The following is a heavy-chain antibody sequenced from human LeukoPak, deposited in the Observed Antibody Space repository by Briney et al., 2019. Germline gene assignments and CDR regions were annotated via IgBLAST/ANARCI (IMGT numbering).Heavy chain of an antibody. CDR3: ARDARVSSTSCPGY. D-gene: IGHD2-2*01. V-gene: IGHV3-21*01. Sequence: GGSLRLSCAASGFTFSSYSMNWVRQAPGNGLEWVSSISSSSSYIYYADSVKGRFTISRDNAKNSLYLQMNSLRAEDTAVYYCARDARVSSTSCPGYWGQGTLVTVSS. CDR2: ISSSSSYI. J-gene: IGHJ4*02. CDR1: GFTFSSYS.